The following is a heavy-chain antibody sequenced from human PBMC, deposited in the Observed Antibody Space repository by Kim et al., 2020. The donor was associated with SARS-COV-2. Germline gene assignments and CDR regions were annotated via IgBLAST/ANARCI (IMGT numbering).Heavy chain of an antibody. CDR1: GFTFSDYY. Sequence: GGSLRLSCAASGFTFSDYYMSWIRQAPGKGLEWVSSISSSGITIYYADSVKGRFTISRDNAKNSLYLQMNSLRAEDTAVYYCARQYYDFWSGNTGIGYWGQGTLVTVSS. D-gene: IGHD3-3*01. V-gene: IGHV3-11*01. J-gene: IGHJ4*02. CDR3: ARQYYDFWSGNTGIGY. CDR2: ISSSGITI.